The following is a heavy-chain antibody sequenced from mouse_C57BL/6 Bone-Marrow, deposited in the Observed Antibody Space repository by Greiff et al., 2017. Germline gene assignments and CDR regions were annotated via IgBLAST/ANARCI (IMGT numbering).Heavy chain of an antibody. J-gene: IGHJ1*03. V-gene: IGHV1-63*01. CDR1: GYTFTNYW. CDR2: IYPGGGYT. D-gene: IGHD1-1*01. Sequence: VQLQQSGAELVRPGTSVKMSCKASGYTFTNYWIGWVKQRPGQGLEWIGDIYPGGGYTNYNEKFKGKATLTADKSSSTAYLQFSSLTSEDSAIDYCAGEVNNGYWYFDVWGTGTTVTVSA. CDR3: AGEVNNGYWYFDV.